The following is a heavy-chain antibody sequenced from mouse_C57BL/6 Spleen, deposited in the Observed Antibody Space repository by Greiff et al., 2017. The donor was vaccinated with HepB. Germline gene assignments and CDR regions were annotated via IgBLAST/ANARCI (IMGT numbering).Heavy chain of an antibody. J-gene: IGHJ1*03. Sequence: VQLKQSGAELVRPGASVKLSCTASGFNIKDYYMHWVKQRPEQGLEWIGRIDPEDGDTEYAPKFQGKATMTADTSSNTAYLQLSSLTSEDTAVYYCTTQGFITTVTGYFDVWGTGTTVTVSS. CDR3: TTQGFITTVTGYFDV. D-gene: IGHD1-1*01. V-gene: IGHV14-1*01. CDR2: IDPEDGDT. CDR1: GFNIKDYY.